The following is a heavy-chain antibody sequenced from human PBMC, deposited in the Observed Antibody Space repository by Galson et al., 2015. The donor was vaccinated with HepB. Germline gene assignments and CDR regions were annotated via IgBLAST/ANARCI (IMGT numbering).Heavy chain of an antibody. CDR2: IYYSGST. J-gene: IGHJ4*02. V-gene: IGHV4-30-4*01. CDR3: ARDIEYSGYGNEYYFDY. CDR1: GGSISSGDYY. D-gene: IGHD5-12*01. Sequence: LSLTCTVSGGSISSGDYYWSWIRQPPGKGLEWIGYIYYSGSTYYNPSLKSRVTISVDTPKNQFSLKLSSVTAADTAVYYCARDIEYSGYGNEYYFDYWGQGTLVTVSS.